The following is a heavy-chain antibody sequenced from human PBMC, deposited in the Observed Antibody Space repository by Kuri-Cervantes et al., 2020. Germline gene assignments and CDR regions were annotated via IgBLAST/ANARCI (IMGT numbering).Heavy chain of an antibody. V-gene: IGHV3-49*04. CDR3: TSVLGP. D-gene: IGHD6-6*01. Sequence: GGSLGLSSTAAGLIFGDYVISWVRQVPGKGLEWVGFIRSKAYGGTTEYAASVKGRFTISRDDSKSIAYLQMNSLKTEDTAVYYCTSVLGPWGQGTLVTVSS. CDR1: GLIFGDYV. J-gene: IGHJ5*02. CDR2: IRSKAYGGTT.